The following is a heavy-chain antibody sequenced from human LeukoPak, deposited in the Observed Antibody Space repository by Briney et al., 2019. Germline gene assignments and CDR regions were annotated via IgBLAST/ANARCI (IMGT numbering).Heavy chain of an antibody. D-gene: IGHD2-2*02. CDR3: ARARIVVVPAAIRRPFEFDP. CDR2: ISAYNGNT. J-gene: IGHJ5*02. Sequence: ASVKVSCKASGYTFTSYGISWVRQAPEQGLEWMGWISAYNGNTNYAQKLQGRVTMTTDTSTSTAYMELRSLRSDDTAVYYCARARIVVVPAAIRRPFEFDPWGQGTLVTVSS. V-gene: IGHV1-18*01. CDR1: GYTFTSYG.